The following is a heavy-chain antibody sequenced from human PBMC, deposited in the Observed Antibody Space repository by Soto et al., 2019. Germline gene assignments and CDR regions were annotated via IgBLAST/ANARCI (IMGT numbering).Heavy chain of an antibody. D-gene: IGHD5-18*01. V-gene: IGHV4-4*07. Sequence: PSETLSLTCTVSGGPISSDHWGWIRQPAGKGLEWIGRIYASGSTNYNPSLKSRVTMSVDTSKNQFSLKLSSVTAADTAVYYCAREGDTWYWGQGTLVTVSS. CDR1: GGPISSDH. CDR3: AREGDTWY. CDR2: IYASGST. J-gene: IGHJ4*02.